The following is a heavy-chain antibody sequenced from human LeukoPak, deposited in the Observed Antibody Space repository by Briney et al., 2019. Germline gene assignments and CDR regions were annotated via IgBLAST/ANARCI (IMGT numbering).Heavy chain of an antibody. Sequence: GASVKVSCKASGYTFTGYYMHWVRQAPGQGLEWMGWINPNSGGINYAQKFQGRVTMTRDTSISTAYMDLSRLRSDDTAVYYCARGSIVGATFDYFDYWGQGTLVTVSS. V-gene: IGHV1-2*02. CDR3: ARGSIVGATFDYFDY. CDR1: GYTFTGYY. CDR2: INPNSGGI. J-gene: IGHJ4*02. D-gene: IGHD1-26*01.